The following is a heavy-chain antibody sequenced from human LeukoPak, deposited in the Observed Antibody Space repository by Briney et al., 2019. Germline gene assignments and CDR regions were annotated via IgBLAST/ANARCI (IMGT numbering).Heavy chain of an antibody. V-gene: IGHV5-51*01. CDR3: VRLGAYADGSALYIDY. Sequence: GESLKISCKGSGYTFTTNWIGWVRQMPGKGLEWMGILYPVDSDTRYRPSFQGQVTISADKSINTAYLQWSSLKASGAAMYYCVRLGAYADGSALYIDYWGPGTLVTVSS. CDR2: LYPVDSDT. CDR1: GYTFTTNW. J-gene: IGHJ4*02. D-gene: IGHD5-24*01.